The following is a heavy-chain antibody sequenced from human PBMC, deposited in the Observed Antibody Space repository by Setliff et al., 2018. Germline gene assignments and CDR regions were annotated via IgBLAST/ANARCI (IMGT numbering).Heavy chain of an antibody. CDR3: SKLVRYCTTTACQGASGAEF. J-gene: IGHJ4*02. CDR2: ISAYTGNT. V-gene: IGHV1-18*01. CDR1: GYTFSNYG. Sequence: VASVKVSCKASGYTFSNYGITWVRQAPGQGLEWMGWISAYTGNTKFAQKFQGRVTMTPDTSTSTAYLELRSLTSDDTAVYYCSKLVRYCTTTACQGASGAEFWGQGTLVTVSS. D-gene: IGHD2-8*01.